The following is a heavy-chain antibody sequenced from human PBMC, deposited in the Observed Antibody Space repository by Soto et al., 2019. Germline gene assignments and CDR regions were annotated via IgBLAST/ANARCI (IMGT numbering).Heavy chain of an antibody. CDR1: GFTFSSYA. CDR3: AKDKEAQGQLVYYYYYGMDV. Sequence: GGSLRLSCAASGFTFSSYAMSWVRQAPGKGLEWVSAISGSGGSTYYADSVKGRFTISRDNSKNTLYLQMNSLRAEDTAVYYCAKDKEAQGQLVYYYYYGMDVWGQGTTVTVSS. CDR2: ISGSGGST. D-gene: IGHD6-6*01. J-gene: IGHJ6*02. V-gene: IGHV3-23*01.